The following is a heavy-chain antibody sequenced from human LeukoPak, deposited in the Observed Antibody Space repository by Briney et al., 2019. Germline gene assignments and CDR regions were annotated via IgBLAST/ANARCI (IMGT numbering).Heavy chain of an antibody. CDR2: IYSSGIT. J-gene: IGHJ6*03. CDR3: ARALGARAYYYMDV. Sequence: SETLSLTCTVSGGSVSTYYWNWLRQSAGKGLEWIGRIYSSGITDYSPSLKSRATMSVDTSNNQFSLRLTSVTAADTAVYCCARALGARAYYYMDVWGKGTTLTVSS. V-gene: IGHV4-4*07. CDR1: GGSVSTYY. D-gene: IGHD5-12*01.